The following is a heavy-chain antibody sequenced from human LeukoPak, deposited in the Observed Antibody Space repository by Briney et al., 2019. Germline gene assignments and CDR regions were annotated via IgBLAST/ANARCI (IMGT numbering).Heavy chain of an antibody. J-gene: IGHJ5*02. CDR2: MYHSGIT. CDR1: GYPINSAYY. D-gene: IGHD3-10*01. CDR3: ARLTPGKNWFDP. V-gene: IGHV4-38-2*01. Sequence: PSETLSLTCAVSGYPINSAYYWGWIRRPPGKGMEWIGSMYHSGITYYNPSLKSRVTISVDTSKNQFSLKLNSVTAADTAVYYCARLTPGKNWFDPWGQGTLVTVSS.